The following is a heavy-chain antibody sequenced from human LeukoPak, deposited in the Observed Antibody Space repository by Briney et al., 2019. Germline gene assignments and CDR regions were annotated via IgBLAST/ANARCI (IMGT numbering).Heavy chain of an antibody. J-gene: IGHJ3*02. D-gene: IGHD3-3*01. Sequence: PSQTLSLTCTVSGGSISSGGYYWSWIRQPAGKGLEWIGRIYTSGSTNYNPSLKSRVTISVDTSKNQFSLKLSSVTAADTAVYYCASDTIFGVGDAFDIWGQGTMVTVSS. CDR3: ASDTIFGVGDAFDI. CDR1: GGSISSGGYY. CDR2: IYTSGST. V-gene: IGHV4-61*02.